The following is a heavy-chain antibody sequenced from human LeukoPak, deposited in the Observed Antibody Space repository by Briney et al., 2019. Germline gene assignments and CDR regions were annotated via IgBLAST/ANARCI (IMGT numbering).Heavy chain of an antibody. CDR2: IKSKTDGGTT. V-gene: IGHV3-15*01. Sequence: GGSLRLSCAASGFTFSNAWMSWVRQAPGKGLEWVGRIKSKTDGGTTDYAAPVKGRFTVSRDDSKNTLYLQMNSLKTEDTAVYYCTTVPPTMIVPRGEINDYWGQGTLVTVSS. CDR3: TTVPPTMIVPRGEINDY. J-gene: IGHJ4*02. D-gene: IGHD3-22*01. CDR1: GFTFSNAW.